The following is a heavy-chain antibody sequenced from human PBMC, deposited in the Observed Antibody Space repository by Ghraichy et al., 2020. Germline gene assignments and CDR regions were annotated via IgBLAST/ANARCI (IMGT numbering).Heavy chain of an antibody. J-gene: IGHJ3*02. CDR3: ARRPRDLVAFDI. D-gene: IGHD2-21*01. CDR1: GGSISSYY. V-gene: IGHV4-59*07. Sequence: TLSLTCTVSGGSISSYYWSWIRQPPGKGLEWIGYIYYSGSTNYNPSLKSRVTISVDTSKNQFSLKLTSVTAADTAVYYCARRPRDLVAFDIWGQGTMVTVSS. CDR2: IYYSGST.